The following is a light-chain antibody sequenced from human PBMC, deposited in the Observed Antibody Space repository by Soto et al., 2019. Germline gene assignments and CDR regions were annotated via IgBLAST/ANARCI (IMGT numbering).Light chain of an antibody. CDR2: LNSDGSH. CDR3: QTWGTGIRV. Sequence: QLVLTQSPSASASLGASVKLTCTLSSGHSTYAIAWHQQQPEKGPRYLMKLNSDGSHSKGDGIPDRFSGSSSGAERYLIISSLQSEDEADYYCQTWGTGIRVFGGGTKLTV. J-gene: IGLJ3*02. CDR1: SGHSTYA. V-gene: IGLV4-69*01.